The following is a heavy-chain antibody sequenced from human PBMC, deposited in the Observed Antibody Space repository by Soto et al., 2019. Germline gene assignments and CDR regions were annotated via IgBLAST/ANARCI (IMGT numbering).Heavy chain of an antibody. CDR2: IYYSGST. V-gene: IGHV4-39*02. CDR1: GGSISSSSYY. J-gene: IGHJ5*02. CDR3: ARRPSYSGYDT. D-gene: IGHD5-12*01. Sequence: QLQLQESGPGLVKPSETLSLTCTVSGGSISSSSYYWGWIRQPPGKGLEWIGSIYYSGSTYYNPSLKSRVTISVDTANNHFSLKLSSVTAADTAVYYCARRPSYSGYDTWGQGTLVTVSS.